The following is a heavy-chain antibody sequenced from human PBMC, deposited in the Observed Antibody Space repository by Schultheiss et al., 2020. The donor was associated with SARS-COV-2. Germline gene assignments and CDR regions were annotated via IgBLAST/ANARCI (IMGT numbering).Heavy chain of an antibody. V-gene: IGHV3-73*01. Sequence: GGSLRLSCAASGFTFSNAWMSWVRQAPGKGLEWVGRIKSKANSYATAYAASVKGRFTISRDDSKNTAYLQMNSLKTEDTAVYYCARDRVVGATPYYFDYWGQGTLVTVSS. CDR2: IKSKANSYAT. D-gene: IGHD1-26*01. J-gene: IGHJ4*02. CDR1: GFTFSNAW. CDR3: ARDRVVGATPYYFDY.